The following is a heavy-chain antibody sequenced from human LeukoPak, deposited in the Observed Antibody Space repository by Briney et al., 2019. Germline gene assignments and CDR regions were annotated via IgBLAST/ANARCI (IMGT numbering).Heavy chain of an antibody. CDR1: GGSISSYY. CDR3: ARLGGMTTVTTAGRYYYYGMDV. V-gene: IGHV4-59*08. Sequence: SETLSLTCTVSGGSISSYYWSWIRQPPGKGLEWIGYIYYSGSTNYNPSLKSRVTISVDTSKNQFSLKLSSVTAADTAVYYCARLGGMTTVTTAGRYYYYGMDVWGQGTTVTVSS. D-gene: IGHD4-11*01. J-gene: IGHJ6*02. CDR2: IYYSGST.